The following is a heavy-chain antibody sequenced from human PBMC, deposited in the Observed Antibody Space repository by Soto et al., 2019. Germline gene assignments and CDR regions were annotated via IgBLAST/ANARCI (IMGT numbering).Heavy chain of an antibody. CDR1: GYSFTSYW. Sequence: PGESLKISCKGSGYSFTSYWIGWVRQMPGKGLEWMGIIYPGDSDTRYSPSFQGQVTISADKSISTAYLQWSSLKASDTAMYYRARVCFGELLYSSPLPPYYYYMDVWGKGTTVTVSS. J-gene: IGHJ6*03. CDR2: IYPGDSDT. V-gene: IGHV5-51*01. CDR3: ARVCFGELLYSSPLPPYYYYMDV. D-gene: IGHD3-10*01.